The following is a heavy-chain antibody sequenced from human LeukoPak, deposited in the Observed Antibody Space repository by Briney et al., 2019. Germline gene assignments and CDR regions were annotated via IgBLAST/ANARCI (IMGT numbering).Heavy chain of an antibody. CDR2: MNPKSGNT. D-gene: IGHD6-19*01. V-gene: IGHV1-8*01. CDR3: ARGRQWLVPLDY. Sequence: ASVKVSCKASGFTFTSYDINWVRQATGQGLEWMGWMNPKSGNTSYARKFQDRVTMSSNTSVSTAYMELSSLRSEDTAVYYCARGRQWLVPLDYWGQGTRVTVRS. J-gene: IGHJ4*02. CDR1: GFTFTSYD.